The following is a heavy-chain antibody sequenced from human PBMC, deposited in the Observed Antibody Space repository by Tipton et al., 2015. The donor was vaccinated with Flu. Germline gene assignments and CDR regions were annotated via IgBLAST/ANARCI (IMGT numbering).Heavy chain of an antibody. D-gene: IGHD6-13*01. CDR3: ARSSYSSSWFFDY. CDR2: IKQDGSEK. Sequence: SLRLSCAASGFSFSSYWMNWVRQAPGKGLEWVAKIKQDGSEKYYVDSVKGRFTISRDNAKNSLYLQMNSLRAEDTAVYFCARSSYSSSWFFDYWGQGILVAVSS. J-gene: IGHJ4*02. V-gene: IGHV3-7*01. CDR1: GFSFSSYW.